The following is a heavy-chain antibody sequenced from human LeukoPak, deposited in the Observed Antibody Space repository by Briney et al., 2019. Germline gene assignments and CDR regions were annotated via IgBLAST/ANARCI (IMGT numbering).Heavy chain of an antibody. V-gene: IGHV4-59*01. CDR1: GGSISSYY. Sequence: SETLSLTCTVSGGSISSYYWSWIRQPPGKGLEWIGYIYYSGSTNYNPSLKGRVTISVDTSKNQFSLKLSSVTAADTAVYYCARDFRGAFGGAIVTSRFDPWGQGTLVTVSS. J-gene: IGHJ5*02. D-gene: IGHD3-16*02. CDR2: IYYSGST. CDR3: ARDFRGAFGGAIVTSRFDP.